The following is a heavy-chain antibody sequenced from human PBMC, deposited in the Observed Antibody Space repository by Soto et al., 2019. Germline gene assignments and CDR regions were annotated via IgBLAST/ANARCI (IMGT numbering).Heavy chain of an antibody. D-gene: IGHD6-19*01. CDR1: GFAFSDFH. V-gene: IGHV3-11*06. CDR2: ISSSLGHT. Sequence: AGGSLRLSCAGSGFAFSDFHISWVRQAPGKGLEWISYISSSLGHTDYADSVKGRFTISRDNSKNTLYLQMNSLRAEDTAVYYCARGRSSGWYESNIFDYWGQGTLVTVSS. J-gene: IGHJ4*02. CDR3: ARGRSSGWYESNIFDY.